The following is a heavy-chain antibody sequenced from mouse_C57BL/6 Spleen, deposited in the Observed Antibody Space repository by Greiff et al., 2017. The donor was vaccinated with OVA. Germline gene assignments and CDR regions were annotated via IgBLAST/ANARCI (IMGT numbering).Heavy chain of an antibody. CDR3: ARGSFYWYFDV. CDR1: GYTFTDYY. Sequence: QVQLQQSGAELVRPGASVKLSCKASGYTFTDYYINWVKQRPGQGLEWIARIYPGSGNTYYNEKFKGKATLTVEKSSSTAYMQLSSLTSEDSAVYFCARGSFYWYFDVWGTGTTVTVSS. J-gene: IGHJ1*03. CDR2: IYPGSGNT. D-gene: IGHD1-1*01. V-gene: IGHV1-76*01.